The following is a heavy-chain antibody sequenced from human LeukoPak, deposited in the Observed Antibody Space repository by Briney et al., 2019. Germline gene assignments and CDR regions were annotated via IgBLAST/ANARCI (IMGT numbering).Heavy chain of an antibody. CDR2: IYYSGST. CDR1: GGSISSHY. CDR3: ARVGSYYYVDY. D-gene: IGHD1-26*01. V-gene: IGHV4-59*11. Sequence: PSETLSLTCAVYGGSISSHYWSWIRQPPGKGLEWIGHIYYSGSTNYNPSLKSRVTIAVDTSKNQFSLKLSSVTAADTAVYYCARVGSYYYVDYWGQGTLVTVSS. J-gene: IGHJ4*02.